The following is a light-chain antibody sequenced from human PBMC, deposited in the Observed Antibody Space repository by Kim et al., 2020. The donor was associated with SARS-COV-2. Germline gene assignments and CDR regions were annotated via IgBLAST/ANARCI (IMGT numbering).Light chain of an antibody. CDR2: RNN. CDR1: SNNVGNQG. V-gene: IGLV10-54*01. Sequence: QAGLTQPPSVSKDLRQTATLTCTGNSNNVGNQGAAWLQQHQGHPPKLLSYRNNNRPSGISERLSASRSGNTASLTITGLQPEDEADYYCSAWDSSPSAWVFGGGTQLTVL. J-gene: IGLJ3*02. CDR3: SAWDSSPSAWV.